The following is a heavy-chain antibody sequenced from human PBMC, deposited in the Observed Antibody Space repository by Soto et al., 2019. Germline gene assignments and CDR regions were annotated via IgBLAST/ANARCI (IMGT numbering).Heavy chain of an antibody. CDR3: ASIVVRGATFYYYYGMDV. Sequence: LSLTCTVSGGSISSSSYYWGWIRQPPGKGLEWIGSIYYSGSTYYNPSLKSRVTISVDTFKNQFSLKLSSVTAADTAVYYCASIVVRGATFYYYYGMDVWGQGTTVTVSS. J-gene: IGHJ6*02. CDR1: GGSISSSSYY. V-gene: IGHV4-39*01. CDR2: IYYSGST. D-gene: IGHD3-10*02.